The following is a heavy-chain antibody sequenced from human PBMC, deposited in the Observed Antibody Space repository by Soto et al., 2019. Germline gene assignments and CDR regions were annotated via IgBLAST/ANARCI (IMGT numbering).Heavy chain of an antibody. CDR2: IYHSRST. Sequence: SETLSLTCTVSGGSISSGGYSWSWIRQPPGKGLECIGYIYHSRSTYYNPSLKSRVTISVDRSKNQFSLKLSSVTAADTAVYYCARGPPLGYWGQGTLVTVSS. J-gene: IGHJ4*02. CDR3: ARGPPLGY. V-gene: IGHV4-30-2*01. CDR1: GGSISSGGYS.